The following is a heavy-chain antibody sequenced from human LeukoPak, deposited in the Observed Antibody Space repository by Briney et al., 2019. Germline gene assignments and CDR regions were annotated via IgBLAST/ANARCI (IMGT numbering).Heavy chain of an antibody. J-gene: IGHJ4*02. CDR1: GGSISPNY. V-gene: IGHV4-59*01. CDR2: IYYTGT. Sequence: SETLSLTCTVSGGSISPNYWSWIRQSPGKGLEWIGYIYYTGTSYNPSLKSRVTISADTSKNQFSLKLISVTAADTAVYYCASRKLGNDYWGQGTLVTVSS. D-gene: IGHD7-27*01. CDR3: ASRKLGNDY.